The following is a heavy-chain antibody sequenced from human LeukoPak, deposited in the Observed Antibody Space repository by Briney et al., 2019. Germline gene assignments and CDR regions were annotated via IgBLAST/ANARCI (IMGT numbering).Heavy chain of an antibody. J-gene: IGHJ4*02. CDR1: GYTFTAYY. CDR3: AREQDIGMVSALDY. Sequence: EASVKVSCKPSGYTFTAYYMHWVRQASGLGLEWMGWINPNSRDTNYAQKFQGRVTMTRATSISTAYMELSRLTSDDTAVFYCAREQDIGMVSALDYWGQGTLVTVSS. CDR2: INPNSRDT. V-gene: IGHV1-2*02. D-gene: IGHD5-18*01.